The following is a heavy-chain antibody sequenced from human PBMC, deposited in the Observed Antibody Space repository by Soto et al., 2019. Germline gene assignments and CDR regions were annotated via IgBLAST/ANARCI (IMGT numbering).Heavy chain of an antibody. CDR2: IIPIFGTA. CDR1: GGTFSSYA. Sequence: QVQLVQSGAEVKKPGSSVKVSCKASGGTFSSYAISWVRQAPGQGLEWMGGIIPIFGTANYAQKFQGRVTITADKSTSTAYMELSSLRSEDTAVYYGARDFDLATVVNPWFDPWGQGTLVTVSS. CDR3: ARDFDLATVVNPWFDP. V-gene: IGHV1-69*06. J-gene: IGHJ5*02. D-gene: IGHD4-17*01.